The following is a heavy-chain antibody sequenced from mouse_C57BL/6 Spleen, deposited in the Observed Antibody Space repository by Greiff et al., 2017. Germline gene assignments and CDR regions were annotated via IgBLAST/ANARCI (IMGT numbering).Heavy chain of an antibody. J-gene: IGHJ3*01. CDR2: IYPGDGDT. Sequence: QVQLMESGPELMKPGASVKISCKASGYAFSSSWMNWVKQRPGKGLEWIGRIYPGDGDTNYNGKFKGKATLTADKSSSTAYMQLSGLTSEDSAVYFCARSNDYSWFAYWGQGTLVTVSA. CDR1: GYAFSSSW. D-gene: IGHD2-4*01. CDR3: ARSNDYSWFAY. V-gene: IGHV1-82*01.